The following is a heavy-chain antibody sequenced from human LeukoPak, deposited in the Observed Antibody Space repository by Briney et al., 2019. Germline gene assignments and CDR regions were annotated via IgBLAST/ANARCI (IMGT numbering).Heavy chain of an antibody. CDR1: GFTFSSYS. D-gene: IGHD5-18*01. Sequence: KTGGSLRLSCAASGFTFSSYSMNWVRQAPGKGLEWVSSISSSSSYIYYADSVKGRFTISRDNAKNSLYLQMNSLRAEDTAVYYCAREPYEPGYSYGQLGAFDIWGQGTMVTVSS. J-gene: IGHJ3*02. CDR3: AREPYEPGYSYGQLGAFDI. CDR2: ISSSSSYI. V-gene: IGHV3-21*01.